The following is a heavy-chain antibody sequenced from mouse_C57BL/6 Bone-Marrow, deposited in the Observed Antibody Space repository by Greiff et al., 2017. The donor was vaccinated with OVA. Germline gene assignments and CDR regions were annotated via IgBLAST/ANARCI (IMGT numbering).Heavy chain of an antibody. CDR1: GFTFSDYY. Sequence: EVKVVESGGGLVQPGGSLKLSCAASGFTFSDYYMYWVRQTPEKRLEWVAYISNGGGSTYYPDTVKGRFTISRDNAKNTLYLQMSRLKSEDTAMYYCASRSYDYWGQGTTLTVSS. J-gene: IGHJ2*01. CDR3: ASRSYDY. D-gene: IGHD1-1*01. V-gene: IGHV5-12*01. CDR2: ISNGGGST.